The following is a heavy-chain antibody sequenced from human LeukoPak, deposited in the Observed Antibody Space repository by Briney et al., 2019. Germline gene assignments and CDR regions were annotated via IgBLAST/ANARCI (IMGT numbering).Heavy chain of an antibody. Sequence: PGGSLRLSCAAPGFSFSSYSMNWVRQAPGQGLEWVSSISSSESYIYYIDSVKGRFTVSRDNANKSLYLQMNSLRAEDTAVYYCARGGDPFDYWGQGTLVTVSS. J-gene: IGHJ4*02. CDR1: GFSFSSYS. CDR3: ARGGDPFDY. CDR2: ISSSESYI. V-gene: IGHV3-21*01. D-gene: IGHD3-3*01.